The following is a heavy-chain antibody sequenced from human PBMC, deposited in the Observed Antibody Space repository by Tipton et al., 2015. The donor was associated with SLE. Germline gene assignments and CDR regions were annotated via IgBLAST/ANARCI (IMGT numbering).Heavy chain of an antibody. CDR1: GFTFGDYA. CDR2: IRSKAYGGTT. D-gene: IGHD6-13*01. J-gene: IGHJ3*02. V-gene: IGHV3-49*03. Sequence: RSLRLSCTASGFTFGDYAMSWFRQAPGKGLEWVGFIRSKAYGGTTEYAASVKGRFTISRDDSKSIAYLQMNSLKTEDTAVYYCTRDRAAAGPDAFDIWGQGTMVTVSS. CDR3: TRDRAAAGPDAFDI.